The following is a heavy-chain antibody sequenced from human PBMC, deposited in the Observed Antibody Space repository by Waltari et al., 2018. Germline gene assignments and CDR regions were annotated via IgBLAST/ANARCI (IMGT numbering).Heavy chain of an antibody. CDR1: GFPVGPES. V-gene: IGHV3-48*04. D-gene: IGHD6-13*01. J-gene: IGHJ6*02. CDR2: ITGSSRTI. CDR3: ARPVAAAGNYGMDV. Sequence: EVQLVESGGNLVQPGGSMSLSCMASGFPVGPESMNWVRQAPGKGLEWISYITGSSRTIYYTDSVKGRFTVSRDNAKNSLFLQMSSLRVEDTAVYYCARPVAAAGNYGMDVWGQGTTVTVSS.